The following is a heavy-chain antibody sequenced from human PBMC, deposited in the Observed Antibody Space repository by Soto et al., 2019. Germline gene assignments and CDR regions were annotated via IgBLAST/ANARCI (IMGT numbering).Heavy chain of an antibody. CDR2: IDYSGST. J-gene: IGHJ4*02. Sequence: QVQLQESGPGLVKPSDTLSLTCAVSGYSISSSNWWGWIRQPPGKGLEWIGYIDYSGSTYYNPSLKSRVTMSVDTSKNQFSLKLSSVTAVDTAVYYCARSAVAITSVGYFDYWGQGTLVTVSS. CDR3: ARSAVAITSVGYFDY. D-gene: IGHD3-22*01. V-gene: IGHV4-28*01. CDR1: GYSISSSNW.